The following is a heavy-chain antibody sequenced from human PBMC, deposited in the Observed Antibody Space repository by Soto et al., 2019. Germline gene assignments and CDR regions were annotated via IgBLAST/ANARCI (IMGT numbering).Heavy chain of an antibody. J-gene: IGHJ5*02. D-gene: IGHD2-2*01. Sequence: GGSLRLSCAASGFTFSSYGMHWVRQAPGKGLEWVAVISYDGSNKYYADSVKGRFTISRDNSKNTLYLQMNSLRAEDTAVYYCAKDRGIVVVPAATEGRGSWFDPWGQGTLVTVSS. CDR2: ISYDGSNK. CDR1: GFTFSSYG. V-gene: IGHV3-30*18. CDR3: AKDRGIVVVPAATEGRGSWFDP.